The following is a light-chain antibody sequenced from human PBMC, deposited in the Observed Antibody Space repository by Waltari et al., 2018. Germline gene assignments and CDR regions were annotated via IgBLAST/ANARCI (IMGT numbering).Light chain of an antibody. CDR2: GAS. CDR3: QHYRSSLWT. CDR1: QNVRRDY. Sequence: DSLFTQSPGTLSLTPGERATLSFRASQNVRRDYLAGYQHKPGQAPRLLIFGASRRATGIPERFSGTGSGTDFTLTISRLEPEDFALYYCQHYRSSLWTFGQGTKVEIK. J-gene: IGKJ1*01. V-gene: IGKV3-20*01.